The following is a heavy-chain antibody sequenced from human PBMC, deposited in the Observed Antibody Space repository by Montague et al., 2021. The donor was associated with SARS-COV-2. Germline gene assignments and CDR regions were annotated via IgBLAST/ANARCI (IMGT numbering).Heavy chain of an antibody. CDR2: IFSSGTA. V-gene: IGHV4-59*01. CDR1: GYSISNYY. J-gene: IGHJ4*02. CDR3: ARGEVAGPFDY. D-gene: IGHD6-19*01. Sequence: SETLSLTCSVSGYSISNYYWSWIRQPPGKGLEWLGYIFSSGTATYNASLRSRLTISVDTSTNQFSLKVTSVTTADTATYYWARGEVAGPFDYWGRGTLVTVSS.